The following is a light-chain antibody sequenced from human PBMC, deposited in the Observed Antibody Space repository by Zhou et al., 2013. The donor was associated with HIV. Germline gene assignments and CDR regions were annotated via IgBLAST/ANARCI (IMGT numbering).Light chain of an antibody. CDR1: QSVTSNF. CDR2: GAS. V-gene: IGKV3-20*01. J-gene: IGKJ4*01. CDR3: QQYGRSPLT. Sequence: EFVLTQSPGTLSLSPGERATLSCRTSQSVTSNFLAWYQQKPGQAPRLLIYGASSRATGIPDRFSGSGSGTDFTLTISRLEPEDFAVYYCQQYGRSPLTFGGGTKVEIK.